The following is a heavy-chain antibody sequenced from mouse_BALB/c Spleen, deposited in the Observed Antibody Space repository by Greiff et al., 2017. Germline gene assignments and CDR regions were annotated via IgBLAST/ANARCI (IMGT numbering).Heavy chain of an antibody. V-gene: IGHV1-54*03. CDR2: INPGSGGT. Sequence: VQLQQSGAELVRPGTSVKVSCKASGYAFTNYLIEWVKQRPGQGLEWIGVINPGSGGTNYNEKFKGKATLTADKSSSTAYMQLSSLTSDDSAVYYCARSPYGNYPYWYFDVWGAGTTVTVSS. J-gene: IGHJ1*01. CDR1: GYAFTNYL. CDR3: ARSPYGNYPYWYFDV. D-gene: IGHD2-10*02.